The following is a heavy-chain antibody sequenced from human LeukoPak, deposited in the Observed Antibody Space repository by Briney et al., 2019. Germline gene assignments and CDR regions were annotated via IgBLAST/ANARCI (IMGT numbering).Heavy chain of an antibody. CDR1: GYIFTNYW. Sequence: GESLKISSKGSGYIFTNYWIGWVRQLPGKGLEWVGIIYPGDSDTRYSPSFQGQVTISADKSISTAYLQWSSLKASDTAMYYSARRTYYDSTGSDYWGQGTLVTVSS. CDR2: IYPGDSDT. CDR3: ARRTYYDSTGSDY. J-gene: IGHJ4*02. V-gene: IGHV5-51*01. D-gene: IGHD3-22*01.